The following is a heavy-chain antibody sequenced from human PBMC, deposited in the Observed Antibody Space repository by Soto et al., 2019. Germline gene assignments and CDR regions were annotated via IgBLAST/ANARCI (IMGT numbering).Heavy chain of an antibody. CDR2: INHSGST. D-gene: IGHD3-10*01. Sequence: SETLSLTCAVYGGSFSGYYWSWIRQPPGKGLEWIGEINHSGSTNYNPSLKSRVTISVDTSKNQFSLKLSSVTAADTAVYYCARAAGWGYGSGMNDYYYYGMDVWGQGTTVTVSS. J-gene: IGHJ6*02. V-gene: IGHV4-34*01. CDR3: ARAAGWGYGSGMNDYYYYGMDV. CDR1: GGSFSGYY.